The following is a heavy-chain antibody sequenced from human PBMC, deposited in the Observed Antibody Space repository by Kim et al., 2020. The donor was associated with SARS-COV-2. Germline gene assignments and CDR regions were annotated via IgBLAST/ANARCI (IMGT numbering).Heavy chain of an antibody. CDR3: ASPLIFGVVKVDI. CDR2: ISSSSSYI. J-gene: IGHJ6*02. D-gene: IGHD3-3*01. Sequence: GGSLRLSCAASGFTFSSYSINWVRQAPGKGLEGVSSISSSSSYIYYADSVKGRFTISRDNAKNSLYLQMNSLRAEDTAVYYCASPLIFGVVKVDIWGQGTTVTVSS. CDR1: GFTFSSYS. V-gene: IGHV3-21*01.